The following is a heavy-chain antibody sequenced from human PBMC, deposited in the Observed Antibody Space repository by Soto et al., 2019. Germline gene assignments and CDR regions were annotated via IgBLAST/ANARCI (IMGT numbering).Heavy chain of an antibody. CDR3: ARSLLDEYSSSWRSAYYGMDV. Sequence: ASVKVSCKASGFTFSAYYIYWVRQAPGQGLEWFGWINPNSGGTNNAQKFQGRVTMTRDTSTSTVYMELSALIPDDTAVYYCARSLLDEYSSSWRSAYYGMDVWGQGTKVTSP. V-gene: IGHV1-2*02. CDR1: GFTFSAYY. J-gene: IGHJ6*02. CDR2: INPNSGGT. D-gene: IGHD6-13*01.